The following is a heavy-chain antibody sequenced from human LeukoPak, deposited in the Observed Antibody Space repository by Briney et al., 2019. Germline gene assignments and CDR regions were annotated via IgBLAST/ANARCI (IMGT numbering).Heavy chain of an antibody. CDR2: IPNDGSSP. Sequence: PRGSLRLSCAASGFAFSNDWMHWVRQAPGKGLMWVSRIPNDGSSPTYADSVKGRFTISRDNAKNTVYLQMNSLRAEDTAVYYCVRWHLATAGAFNWGQGTLVTVSS. D-gene: IGHD6-13*01. CDR3: VRWHLATAGAFN. V-gene: IGHV3-74*01. J-gene: IGHJ4*02. CDR1: GFAFSNDW.